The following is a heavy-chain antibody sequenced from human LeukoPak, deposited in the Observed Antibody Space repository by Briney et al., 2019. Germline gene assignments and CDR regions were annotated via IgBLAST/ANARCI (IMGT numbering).Heavy chain of an antibody. CDR3: AKRQCSSTSCYIDY. J-gene: IGHJ4*02. Sequence: GGSLRLSCAASGFTFSSYGMHWVRQAPGKGLEWVAVISYDGSNKYYADSVKGRFTISRDNSKNTLYLQMNSLRAEDTAVYYCAKRQCSSTSCYIDYWGQGTLVTVSS. CDR1: GFTFSSYG. D-gene: IGHD2-2*01. CDR2: ISYDGSNK. V-gene: IGHV3-30*18.